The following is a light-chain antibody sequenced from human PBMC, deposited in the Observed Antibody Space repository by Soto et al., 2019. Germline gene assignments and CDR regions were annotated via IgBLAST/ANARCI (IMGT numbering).Light chain of an antibody. CDR3: QRYGNSPPLT. CDR1: QSVSSTY. CDR2: GAS. Sequence: EIVLTQSPGTLSLSPGERATLSCRASQSVSSTYLAWYQQKPGQAPRLLTYGASSRATGVPDRFSGSGSGTDFTLTISRLEPEDFAVYYCQRYGNSPPLTFGGGTKVEIK. J-gene: IGKJ4*01. V-gene: IGKV3-20*01.